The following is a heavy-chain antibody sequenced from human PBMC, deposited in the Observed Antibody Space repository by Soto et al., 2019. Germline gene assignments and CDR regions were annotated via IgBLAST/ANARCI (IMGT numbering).Heavy chain of an antibody. Sequence: SETLSLTCTVSGGSVSSGSYYWSWIRQPPGNGLEWIGYIYYSGSTNYNPSLKSRVTISVDTSKNQFSLKLSSVTAADTAVYYCAGSIVVVPAAITWFDPWGQGTLVTVSS. CDR1: GGSVSSGSYY. J-gene: IGHJ5*02. CDR3: AGSIVVVPAAITWFDP. D-gene: IGHD2-2*02. V-gene: IGHV4-61*01. CDR2: IYYSGST.